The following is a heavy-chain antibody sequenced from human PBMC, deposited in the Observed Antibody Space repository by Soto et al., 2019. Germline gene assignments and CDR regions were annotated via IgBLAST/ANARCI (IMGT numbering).Heavy chain of an antibody. CDR1: GLIFSSDA. D-gene: IGHD3-16*02. Sequence: EVQLLESGGGLVQPGGSLRLSCAASGLIFSSDAMSWVRQAPGKGLEWVSSISGSGAGTYYADAVKGRFTISRDNSNNTLYLAMNSVRVDATAVYYCAKGYAWGSYRYTWVFDYWGQGTLVTVSS. CDR3: AKGYAWGSYRYTWVFDY. V-gene: IGHV3-23*01. J-gene: IGHJ4*02. CDR2: ISGSGAGT.